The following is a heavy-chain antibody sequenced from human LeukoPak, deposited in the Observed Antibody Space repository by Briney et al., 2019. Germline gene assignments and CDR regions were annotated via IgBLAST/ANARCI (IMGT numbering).Heavy chain of an antibody. Sequence: GRSLRLFCAASGFTFSSYGMHWVRQAPGKGLEWVAVISYDGSNKYYADSVKGRFTISRDNSKNTLYLQMNSLRAEDTAVYYCAKNGGNSSLDYWGQGTLVTVSS. V-gene: IGHV3-30*18. CDR3: AKNGGNSSLDY. J-gene: IGHJ4*02. CDR1: GFTFSSYG. D-gene: IGHD4-23*01. CDR2: ISYDGSNK.